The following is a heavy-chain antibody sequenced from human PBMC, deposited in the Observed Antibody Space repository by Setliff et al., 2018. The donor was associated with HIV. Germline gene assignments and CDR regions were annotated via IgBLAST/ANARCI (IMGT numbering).Heavy chain of an antibody. V-gene: IGHV3-74*01. Sequence: GGSLRLSCEASGFTFSSYWMHWVRQAPGKGLVWVSRMNSDGSTINYADSVKGRFTISRDNAKNSLYLQMSSLRVEDTAVYYCARSVPDSAYRPTDYWGQGTQVTVSS. CDR2: MNSDGSTI. CDR3: ARSVPDSAYRPTDY. J-gene: IGHJ4*02. CDR1: GFTFSSYW. D-gene: IGHD3-22*01.